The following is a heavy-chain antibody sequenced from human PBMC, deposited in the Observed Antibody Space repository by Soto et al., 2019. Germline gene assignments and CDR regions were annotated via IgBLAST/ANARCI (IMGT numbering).Heavy chain of an antibody. J-gene: IGHJ4*02. CDR3: ATVGPARYDDSSGYYSPLDY. V-gene: IGHV1-69*01. CDR1: GDTFSSFA. Sequence: QVQLVQSGAEVKKPGSSVKVSCKASGDTFSSFAINWVRQAPGQGLEWMGGIIPMFSTANYAQKFKGRVTSTAGESTSTVDLELSSLRSEDTAVYYCATVGPARYDDSSGYYSPLDYWGQGTLVTVSS. CDR2: IIPMFSTA. D-gene: IGHD3-22*01.